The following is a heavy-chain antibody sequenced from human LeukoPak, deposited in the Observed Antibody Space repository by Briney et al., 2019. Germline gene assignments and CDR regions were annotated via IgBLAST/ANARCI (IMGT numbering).Heavy chain of an antibody. CDR2: IXXSGDDK. CDR3: ARELDRIQDLDS. J-gene: IGHJ4*02. CDR1: GYTFSXXX. D-gene: IGHD1-1*01. V-gene: IGHV3-21*01. Sequence: PGGSLRLSCAASGYTFSXXXXXXVRXXXXXXXXXLSSIXXSGDDKYHXXXXXXXFTXXRDNAKNSLYLQMNSLRAEDTAVYYCARELDRIQDLDSWGQGTQVTVSS.